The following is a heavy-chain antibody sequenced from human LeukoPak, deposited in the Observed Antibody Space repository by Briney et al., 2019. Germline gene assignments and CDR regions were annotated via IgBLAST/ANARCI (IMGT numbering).Heavy chain of an antibody. J-gene: IGHJ3*02. CDR2: IAYDGINK. Sequence: GGSLRLPCAASGFTFSSYAIHWVRQAPGKGLEWVAVIAYDGINKYYADSVKGRFTISRDNSKNTLYLQMNSLRVEDTAVYYCARPASGGDAFDIWGQGTMVTVSS. V-gene: IGHV3-30*14. CDR3: ARPASGGDAFDI. CDR1: GFTFSSYA. D-gene: IGHD2-15*01.